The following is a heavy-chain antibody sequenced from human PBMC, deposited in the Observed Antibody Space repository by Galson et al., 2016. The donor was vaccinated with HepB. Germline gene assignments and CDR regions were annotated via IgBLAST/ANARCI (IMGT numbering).Heavy chain of an antibody. CDR3: AKEHYFGSGSYFDS. J-gene: IGHJ4*02. CDR1: GFTFSDYY. CDR2: ISSRGATAI. Sequence: SLRLSCAASGFTFSDYYMTWIRQAPGKGLEWVSYISSRGATAIHYADSVKGRFTISRDNAKNSLFLQMNSLRAEDTAVYYCAKEHYFGSGSYFDSWGQGTLVTVSS. V-gene: IGHV3-11*01. D-gene: IGHD3-10*01.